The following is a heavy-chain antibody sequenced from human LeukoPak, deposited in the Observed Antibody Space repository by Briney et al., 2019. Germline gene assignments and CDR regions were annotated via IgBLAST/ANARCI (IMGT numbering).Heavy chain of an antibody. V-gene: IGHV1-8*01. D-gene: IGHD3-10*01. CDR2: MNPNSGNT. CDR3: ARGRVRWDYYSMDV. Sequence: ASVKVSCKASGYTFTSYDINWVRQATGQGVERMGWMNPNSGNTGYAQKFQGRVTMTRNTSISTAYMELSSLRSEDTAVYYCARGRVRWDYYSMDVWGQGTTVTVSS. CDR1: GYTFTSYD. J-gene: IGHJ6*02.